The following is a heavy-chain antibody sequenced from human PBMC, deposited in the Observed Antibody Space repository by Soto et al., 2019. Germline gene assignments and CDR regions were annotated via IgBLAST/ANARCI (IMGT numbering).Heavy chain of an antibody. CDR1: GGTFSSYA. CDR3: ARVGSMTLYYYYYGIDV. CDR2: IIPIFGTA. J-gene: IGHJ6*02. D-gene: IGHD1-26*01. Sequence: QVQLVQSGAEVKKPGSSVKVSCKASGGTFSSYANSWVRQAPGQGLEWMGGIIPIFGTANYAQKFQGRVTITADESTSTAYMELSSLRSEDTAVYYCARVGSMTLYYYYYGIDVWGQGTTVTVSS. V-gene: IGHV1-69*01.